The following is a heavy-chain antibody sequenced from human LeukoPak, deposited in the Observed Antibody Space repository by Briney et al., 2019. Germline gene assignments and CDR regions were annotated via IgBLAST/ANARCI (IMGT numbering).Heavy chain of an antibody. CDR1: GFTFSSYS. Sequence: GGSLRLSCASSGFTFSSYSMNWVRQAPGKGLQWVSSISSSSSYIYYADSVKGRFTISRDNAKNSLYLQMNSLRAEDTAVYYCAREPYYDFWSGYYDIDYWGQGTLVTVSS. D-gene: IGHD3-3*01. CDR2: ISSSSSYI. V-gene: IGHV3-21*01. CDR3: AREPYYDFWSGYYDIDY. J-gene: IGHJ4*02.